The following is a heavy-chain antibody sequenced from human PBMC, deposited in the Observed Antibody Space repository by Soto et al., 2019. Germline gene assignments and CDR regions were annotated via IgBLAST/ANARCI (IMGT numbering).Heavy chain of an antibody. CDR1: GFTFSSYA. D-gene: IGHD2-15*01. CDR3: AKDVSSPMRPYCSGGSCYFPDY. Sequence: EVQLLESGGGLVQPGGSLRLSCAASGFTFSSYAMSWVRQAPGKGLEWVSAISGSGGSTYYADSVKGRFTISRDNSKNSRYLQMNSLRAEDTAVYYCAKDVSSPMRPYCSGGSCYFPDYWGQGTLVTVSS. CDR2: ISGSGGST. V-gene: IGHV3-23*01. J-gene: IGHJ4*02.